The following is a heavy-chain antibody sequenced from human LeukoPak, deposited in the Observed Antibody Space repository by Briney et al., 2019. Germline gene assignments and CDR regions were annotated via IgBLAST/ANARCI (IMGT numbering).Heavy chain of an antibody. D-gene: IGHD2-2*01. Sequence: SETLSLTCTVSGGSLNNYYWSWVRQPPGEGLKWIGYKYTTGSSNYSPSLMGRVTISEDMAQNQISLRLTSVTAADTAVYYCARTRPPAGPQYYYGMDVWSQGTPVTVSS. V-gene: IGHV4-4*09. CDR3: ARTRPPAGPQYYYGMDV. CDR2: KYTTGSS. CDR1: GGSLNNYY. J-gene: IGHJ6*02.